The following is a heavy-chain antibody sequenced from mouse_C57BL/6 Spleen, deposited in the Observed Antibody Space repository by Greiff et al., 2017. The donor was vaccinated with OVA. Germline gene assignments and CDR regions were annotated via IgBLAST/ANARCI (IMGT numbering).Heavy chain of an antibody. V-gene: IGHV1-64*01. Sequence: QVQLQQPGAELVKPGASVKLSCKVSGYTFTSYWMHWVKQRPGQGLEWIGMIHPNSGSTNYNEKFKSKATLTVDKSSSTAYMQLSSLTSEDSAVYYCARESDLYFDYWGQGTTLTVSS. CDR1: GYTFTSYW. J-gene: IGHJ2*01. CDR3: ARESDLYFDY. CDR2: IHPNSGST.